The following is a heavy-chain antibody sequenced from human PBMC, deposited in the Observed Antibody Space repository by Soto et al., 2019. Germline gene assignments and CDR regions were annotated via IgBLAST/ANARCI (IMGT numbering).Heavy chain of an antibody. Sequence: TSETLSLTCTVSDGSASSPTYYWAWVRRPPGKGLQWIGNVYYSGSTFYNPSLKSRVTVSIDTSKNQFSLSLGALTASDTAVYYCARVLTGSRAFDFWGQRALVTVSS. CDR1: DGSASSPTYY. CDR3: ARVLTGSRAFDF. D-gene: IGHD1-20*01. J-gene: IGHJ4*02. CDR2: VYYSGST. V-gene: IGHV4-39*01.